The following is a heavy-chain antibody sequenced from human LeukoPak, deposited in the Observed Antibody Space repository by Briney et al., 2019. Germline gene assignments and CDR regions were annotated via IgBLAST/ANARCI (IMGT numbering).Heavy chain of an antibody. CDR3: ARGVWNDEGLDS. Sequence: GGSLRLSCAASGFTFSSYAMSWVRQAPGKGLEWVSSISTSSSYIYYADSVKGRFTISRDNAKNSVYLQMNSLRAEDTAVYYCARGVWNDEGLDSWGQGTLVIVSS. J-gene: IGHJ4*02. CDR2: ISTSSSYI. D-gene: IGHD1-1*01. CDR1: GFTFSSYA. V-gene: IGHV3-21*01.